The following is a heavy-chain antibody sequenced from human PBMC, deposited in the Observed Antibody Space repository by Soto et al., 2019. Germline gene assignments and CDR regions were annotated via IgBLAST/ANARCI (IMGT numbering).Heavy chain of an antibody. D-gene: IGHD3-10*01. Sequence: ASVKVSCKASGYTFTSYGISWVRQAPGQGLEWMGWISAYNGNTNYAQKLQGRVTMTTDTSTSTAYMELRSLRSDDTAVYYCARDVLLWLGESLGDVWGQGTTVTVSS. CDR2: ISAYNGNT. CDR1: GYTFTSYG. J-gene: IGHJ6*02. CDR3: ARDVLLWLGESLGDV. V-gene: IGHV1-18*01.